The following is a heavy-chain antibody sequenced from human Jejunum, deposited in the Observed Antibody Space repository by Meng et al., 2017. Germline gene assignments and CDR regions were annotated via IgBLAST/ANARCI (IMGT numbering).Heavy chain of an antibody. CDR2: ISGLGDYA. V-gene: IGHV3-23*01. J-gene: IGHJ1*01. CDR3: SIDVRVSKGSDGVWYVSEYFQY. Sequence: GESLKISCAASGFSFSNYAMTWVRQAPGTGLEWVSAISGLGDYAYSAESVKGRFTISRDNSKNTLSLQLSALRVDDTAVYYCSIDVRVSKGSDGVWYVSEYFQYWGQGTLVTVSS. D-gene: IGHD6-19*01. CDR1: GFSFSNYA.